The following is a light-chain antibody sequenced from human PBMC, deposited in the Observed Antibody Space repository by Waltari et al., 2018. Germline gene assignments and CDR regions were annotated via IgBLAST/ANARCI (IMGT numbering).Light chain of an antibody. CDR1: QSIRSS. V-gene: IGKV1-5*03. Sequence: DIQMTQYPSTLSAYVGDRFTITCRASQSIRSSLAWYQQKPVKAPKFLIYEASSLESGVPSRFSGSGSGTEFTLTISSLQPDDFATYFCQQYDAYALTFGGGTKVEIK. CDR2: EAS. J-gene: IGKJ4*01. CDR3: QQYDAYALT.